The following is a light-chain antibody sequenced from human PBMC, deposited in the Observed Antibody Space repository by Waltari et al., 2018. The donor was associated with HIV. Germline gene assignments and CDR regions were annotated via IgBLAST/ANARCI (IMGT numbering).Light chain of an antibody. V-gene: IGLV2-11*01. CDR1: SSDVGGFNF. CDR2: DVT. CDR3: CSYAGSYTLVV. J-gene: IGLJ2*01. Sequence: QSALTQPRSVSGSPGQSVTISCTGTSSDVGGFNFFSWYQQHPGKAPKRMIYDVTKRPSGVPDRFSGSKFDNTASLTISGLQADDEADYYCCSYAGSYTLVVFGGGTKLTVL.